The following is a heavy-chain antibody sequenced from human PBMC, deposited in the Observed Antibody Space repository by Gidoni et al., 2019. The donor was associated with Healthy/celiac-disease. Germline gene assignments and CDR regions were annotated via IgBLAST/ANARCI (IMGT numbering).Heavy chain of an antibody. CDR3: ARADYYDSSGYSFDY. CDR2: IYSGGST. D-gene: IGHD3-22*01. V-gene: IGHV3-53*01. Sequence: EVQLVESGGGLIQPGGSLRLSCAASGLPVSSNYMSWVRQAPGKGLEWVSVIYSGGSTYYADSVKGRFTISRDNAKNTLYLQMNSLRAEDTAVYYCARADYYDSSGYSFDYWGQGTLVTVSS. CDR1: GLPVSSNY. J-gene: IGHJ4*02.